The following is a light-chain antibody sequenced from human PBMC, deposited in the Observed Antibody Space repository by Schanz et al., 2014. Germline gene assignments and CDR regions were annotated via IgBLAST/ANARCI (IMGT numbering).Light chain of an antibody. Sequence: QSVLTQPPSVSGAPGQRVTMSCSGSSSNIGSNTVNWYQQLPGTAPQLLIYGNSNRPSGVPDRFSGSKSGNTASLTISGLQAEDEADYYCSSYTSSSTVVFGGGTKLTV. CDR3: SSYTSSSTVV. V-gene: IGLV1-40*01. J-gene: IGLJ2*01. CDR2: GNS. CDR1: SSNIGSNT.